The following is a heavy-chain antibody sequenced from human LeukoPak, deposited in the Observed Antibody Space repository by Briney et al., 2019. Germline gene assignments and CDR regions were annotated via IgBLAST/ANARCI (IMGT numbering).Heavy chain of an antibody. Sequence: ASVKVSCKASGYTFTSYGISWVRQAPGQGLEWMGWINPNSGGTNYAQKFQGRVTMTRDTSISTAYMELSRLRSDDTAVYYCARTEDIVVVVAAIGADAFDIWGQGTMVTVSS. V-gene: IGHV1-2*02. CDR1: GYTFTSYG. D-gene: IGHD2-15*01. CDR3: ARTEDIVVVVAAIGADAFDI. J-gene: IGHJ3*02. CDR2: INPNSGGT.